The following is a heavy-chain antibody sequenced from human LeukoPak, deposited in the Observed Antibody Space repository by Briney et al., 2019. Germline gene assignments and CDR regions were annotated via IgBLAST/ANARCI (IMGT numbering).Heavy chain of an antibody. J-gene: IGHJ5*02. V-gene: IGHV1-69*05. CDR1: GGTFSSYA. Sequence: ASVKVSCKASGGTFSSYAISWVRQAPGQGLEWMGGIIPIFGTANYAQKFQGRVTITTDESTSTAYMELSSLRSEDTAVYYCARGGEYQLLYHWFDPWGQGTLVTVSS. CDR2: IIPIFGTA. CDR3: ARGGEYQLLYHWFDP. D-gene: IGHD2-2*02.